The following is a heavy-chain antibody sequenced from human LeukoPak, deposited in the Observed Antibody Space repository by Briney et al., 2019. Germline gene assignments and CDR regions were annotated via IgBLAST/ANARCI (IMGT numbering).Heavy chain of an antibody. CDR2: ISSSSSYI. Sequence: PGGALRLSCAASGVTFSSYSMNWVRQAPGKGLEWVSSISSSSSYIYYADSVKGRFTISRDNAKNSLYLQMNSLRAEDTAVYYCARGAYSSSSGGLAYYFDYWGQGTLVTVSS. D-gene: IGHD6-6*01. CDR1: GVTFSSYS. J-gene: IGHJ4*02. CDR3: ARGAYSSSSGGLAYYFDY. V-gene: IGHV3-21*01.